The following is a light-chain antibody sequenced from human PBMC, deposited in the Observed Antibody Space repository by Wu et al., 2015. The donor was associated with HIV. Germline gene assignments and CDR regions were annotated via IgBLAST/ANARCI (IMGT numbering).Light chain of an antibody. Sequence: DIQMTQSPSTLSASVGDRVTITCRASHSINSWLAWYQQKPGKAPKLLIYKASSLESGVPSRFSGSGSGTEFTLTISSLQPDDFATYYCQQYNTYWTFGQGTKGGNQ. CDR3: QQYNTYWT. J-gene: IGKJ1*01. V-gene: IGKV1-5*03. CDR2: KAS. CDR1: HSINSW.